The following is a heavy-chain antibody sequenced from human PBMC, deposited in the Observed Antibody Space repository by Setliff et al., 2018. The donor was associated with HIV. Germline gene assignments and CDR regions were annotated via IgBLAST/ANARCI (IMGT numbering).Heavy chain of an antibody. D-gene: IGHD2-21*02. CDR1: GGSVNDFY. Sequence: SETLSLTCTVSGGSVNDFYCNWIRQPPGKGPEWIGYIHSSGSTIYNPSLKSRITISLDTSKEQSSLELSSATAADTAVYYCATLDHSGGNFLAYWGQGSLVTVS. CDR3: ATLDHSGGNFLAY. J-gene: IGHJ4*02. CDR2: IHSSGST. V-gene: IGHV4-4*09.